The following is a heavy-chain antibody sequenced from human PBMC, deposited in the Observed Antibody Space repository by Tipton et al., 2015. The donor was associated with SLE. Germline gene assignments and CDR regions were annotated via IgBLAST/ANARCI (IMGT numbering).Heavy chain of an antibody. V-gene: IGHV3-64D*06. J-gene: IGHJ5*02. CDR1: GFTFSSYA. CDR3: VKDSFYCSSTSCPLDP. CDR2: ISSNGGST. Sequence: GSLRLSCSASGFTFSSYAMHWVRQAPGKGLEYVSAISSNGGSTYYADSVKGRFTISRDNSKNTLYLQMSSLRAEDTAVYYCVKDSFYCSSTSCPLDPWGQGTLVTVSS. D-gene: IGHD2-2*01.